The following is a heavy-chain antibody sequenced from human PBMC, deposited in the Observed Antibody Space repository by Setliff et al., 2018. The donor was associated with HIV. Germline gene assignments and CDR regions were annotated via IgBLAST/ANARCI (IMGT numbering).Heavy chain of an antibody. V-gene: IGHV5-51*01. CDR2: IYPGDSDP. Sequence: GESLKISCKGSGYIFTKYWIAWVRQMPGKGLEWMGIIYPGDSDPRYSPSFQGQVTISADKSISTAYLQWSSLKASDTAMYYCASLVGLTNYWYFDLWGRGTLVTVSS. CDR3: ASLVGLTNYWYFDL. D-gene: IGHD1-26*01. CDR1: GYIFTKYW. J-gene: IGHJ2*01.